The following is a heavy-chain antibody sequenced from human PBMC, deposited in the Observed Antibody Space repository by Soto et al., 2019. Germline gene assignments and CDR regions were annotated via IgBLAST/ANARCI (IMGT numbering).Heavy chain of an antibody. D-gene: IGHD6-13*01. Sequence: GASVKVSCKASGYTFTSYGISWVRQAPGQGLEWMGWISAYNGNTNYAQKLQGRVTMTTDTSTSTAYMELRSLRSDDTAVYYCARDLVEYSSSWYQRNWFDSSGQGTLVTVSS. V-gene: IGHV1-18*01. CDR2: ISAYNGNT. CDR3: ARDLVEYSSSWYQRNWFDS. CDR1: GYTFTSYG. J-gene: IGHJ5*01.